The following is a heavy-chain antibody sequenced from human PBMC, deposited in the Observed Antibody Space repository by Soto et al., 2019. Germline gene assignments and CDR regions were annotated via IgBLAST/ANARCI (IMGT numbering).Heavy chain of an antibody. J-gene: IGHJ3*02. CDR3: ARVGLVVVPDPDDAFDI. CDR1: GGSISSGDYY. D-gene: IGHD3-22*01. V-gene: IGHV4-30-4*01. Sequence: SETLSLTCTVSGGSISSGDYYWSWIRQPPGKGLEWIGYIYYSGSTYYNPSLKSRVTISVDTSKNQFSLKLSSVTAADTAVYYCARVGLVVVPDPDDAFDIWGQGTMVTVSS. CDR2: IYYSGST.